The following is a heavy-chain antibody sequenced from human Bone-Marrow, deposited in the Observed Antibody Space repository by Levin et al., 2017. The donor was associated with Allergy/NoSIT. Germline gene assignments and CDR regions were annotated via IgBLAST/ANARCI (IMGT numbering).Heavy chain of an antibody. D-gene: IGHD4-11*01. CDR1: GFTFSSYG. CDR3: ARVGGNYVSSEFDY. Sequence: GGSLRLSCAASGFTFSSYGMHWVRQAPGKGLEWVAVIWYDGSNKYYADSVKGRFTISRDNSKNTLYLQMNSLRAEDTAVYYCARVGGNYVSSEFDYWGQGTLVTVSS. J-gene: IGHJ4*02. V-gene: IGHV3-33*01. CDR2: IWYDGSNK.